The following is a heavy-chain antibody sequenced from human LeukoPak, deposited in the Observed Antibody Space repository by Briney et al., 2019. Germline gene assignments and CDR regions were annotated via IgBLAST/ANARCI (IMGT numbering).Heavy chain of an antibody. CDR1: GFTFGSYG. Sequence: GGSLRLSCAASGFTFGSYGMHWVRQAPGKGLEWVTFIRSDGSNKYYADSVKGRFTISRDNSKNTLYLQMNTLIADDTAVYYCAKGVKQIVVVTAQRYLDYWVREPWSPSPQ. V-gene: IGHV3-30*02. D-gene: IGHD2-21*02. J-gene: IGHJ4*02. CDR2: IRSDGSNK. CDR3: AKGVKQIVVVTAQRYLDY.